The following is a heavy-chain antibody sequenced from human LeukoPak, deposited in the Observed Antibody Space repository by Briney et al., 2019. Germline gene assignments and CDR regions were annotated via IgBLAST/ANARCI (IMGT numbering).Heavy chain of an antibody. CDR3: ARDRGYSSGWYYFDY. D-gene: IGHD6-19*01. J-gene: IGHJ4*02. CDR1: GYTSTSYG. Sequence: ASVKVSCKASGYTSTSYGISWVRQAPGQGPEWMGWISAYNGNTNYAQKLQGRVTMTTDTSTSTAYMELRSLRSDDTAVYYCARDRGYSSGWYYFDYWGQGTLVTVSS. V-gene: IGHV1-18*04. CDR2: ISAYNGNT.